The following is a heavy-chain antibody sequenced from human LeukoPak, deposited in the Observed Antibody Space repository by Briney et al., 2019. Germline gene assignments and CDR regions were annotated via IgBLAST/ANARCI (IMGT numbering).Heavy chain of an antibody. CDR1: GYTFTGCY. Sequence: ASVKVSCKASGYTFTGCYMHWVRQAPGQGLEWMGRINPNSGGTNYAQKFQGRVTMTRDTSISTAYMELSRLRSDDTAVYYCARDLAGPYYYDSSGVDYWGQGTLVTVSS. J-gene: IGHJ4*02. CDR2: INPNSGGT. D-gene: IGHD3-22*01. CDR3: ARDLAGPYYYDSSGVDY. V-gene: IGHV1-2*06.